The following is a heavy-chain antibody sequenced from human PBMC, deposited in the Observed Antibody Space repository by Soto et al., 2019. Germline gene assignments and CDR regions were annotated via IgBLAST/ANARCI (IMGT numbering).Heavy chain of an antibody. V-gene: IGHV4-59*01. CDR1: GVSLTGYH. CDR2: VYYSGSV. CDR3: ARRLNLGSFDH. D-gene: IGHD3-10*01. Sequence: SETLSLTCNDSGVSLTGYHWNWIRQPPGKTLEWIGFVYYSGSVSYNPSLKGRASISVDRSKNQFSLRLTSVTAADTAVYYCARRLNLGSFDHWGQGTLVT. J-gene: IGHJ5*02.